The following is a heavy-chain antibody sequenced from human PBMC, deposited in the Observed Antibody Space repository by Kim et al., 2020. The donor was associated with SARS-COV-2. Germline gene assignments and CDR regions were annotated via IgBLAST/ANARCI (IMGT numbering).Heavy chain of an antibody. D-gene: IGHD5-12*01. CDR3: ARQPRGYSGYDEFDY. J-gene: IGHJ4*02. V-gene: IGHV5-51*01. Sequence: PSFQAQVTISADKSISTAYLQWSSLTASDTAMYYCARQPRGYSGYDEFDYWGQGTLVTVSS.